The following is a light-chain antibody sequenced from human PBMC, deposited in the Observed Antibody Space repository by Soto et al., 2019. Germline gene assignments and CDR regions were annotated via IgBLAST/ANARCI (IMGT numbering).Light chain of an antibody. CDR3: QHYNSYSEA. CDR1: QSVSSY. V-gene: IGKV3-11*01. Sequence: DIVLTQSPATLSLSPGERATLSCRASQSVSSYLAWYQQKPGQAPRLLIYDASNRATGIPARFSGSGSGTDFTLTISSLEPEDFATYYCQHYNSYSEAFGQGTKVELK. J-gene: IGKJ1*01. CDR2: DAS.